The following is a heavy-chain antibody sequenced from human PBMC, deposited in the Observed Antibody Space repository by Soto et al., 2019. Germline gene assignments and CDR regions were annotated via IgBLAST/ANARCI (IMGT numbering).Heavy chain of an antibody. V-gene: IGHV4-39*01. J-gene: IGHJ5*02. CDR3: ARLVVAAAGTGYGWFDP. Sequence: PSETLSLTCTVSGDSISSSSYYWGWIRQPPGKGLEWIGSIYYSGSTYYNPSLKSRVTISVDTSKNQFSLKLSSVTAADTAVYYCARLVVAAAGTGYGWFDPWGQGTLVTVSS. D-gene: IGHD6-13*01. CDR2: IYYSGST. CDR1: GDSISSSSYY.